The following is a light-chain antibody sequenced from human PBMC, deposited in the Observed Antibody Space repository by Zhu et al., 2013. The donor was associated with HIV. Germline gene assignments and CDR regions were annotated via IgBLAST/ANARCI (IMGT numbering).Light chain of an antibody. J-gene: IGKJ1*01. CDR3: QQYNSWWT. Sequence: IQLTQSPSSLSASVGDRVTITCLASQSISSWLAWYQQKPGKAPKLLIYKTSTLESGVPSRFSGSGSGTDFTLTISSLQPEDFAVYYCQQYNSWWTFGQGTKVEMK. V-gene: IGKV1-5*03. CDR1: QSISSW. CDR2: KTS.